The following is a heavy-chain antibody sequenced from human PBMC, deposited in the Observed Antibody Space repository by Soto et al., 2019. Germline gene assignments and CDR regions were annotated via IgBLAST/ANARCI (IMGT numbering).Heavy chain of an antibody. D-gene: IGHD2-15*01. CDR2: INHSGST. Sequence: SETLSLTCAVYGGSFSGYYWSWIRQPPGKGLEWIGEINHSGSTNYNPSLKSRVTISVDTSKNQFSLKLSSVTAADTAVYYCARDDRGGSGASPSHWFDPWGQGTLVTVSS. CDR3: ARDDRGGSGASPSHWFDP. CDR1: GGSFSGYY. J-gene: IGHJ5*02. V-gene: IGHV4-34*01.